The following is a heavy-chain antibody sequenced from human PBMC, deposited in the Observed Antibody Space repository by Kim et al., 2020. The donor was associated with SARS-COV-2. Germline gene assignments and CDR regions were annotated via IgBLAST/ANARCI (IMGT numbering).Heavy chain of an antibody. Sequence: ASVKVSCKASGYTFTSYGISWVRQAPGQGLEWMGWISAYNGNTNYAQKLQGRVTMTTDTSTSTAYMELRSLRSDDTAVYYCARDDPDPLYYYGSGPGTYGMDVWGQGTTVTVSS. D-gene: IGHD3-10*01. CDR3: ARDDPDPLYYYGSGPGTYGMDV. V-gene: IGHV1-18*01. CDR1: GYTFTSYG. CDR2: ISAYNGNT. J-gene: IGHJ6*02.